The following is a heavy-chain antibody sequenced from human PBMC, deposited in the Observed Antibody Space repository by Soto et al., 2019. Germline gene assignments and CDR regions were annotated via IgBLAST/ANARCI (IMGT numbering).Heavy chain of an antibody. D-gene: IGHD3-3*01. CDR2: IYWDDDK. Sequence: QITLNESGPTVVRPTETLTLTCRFSGFSLTTSGVGVGWIRQSPGKAPEWLALIYWDDDKRYSASLKSRLTITKDPSKNQVVRTVSDLDPTDTATYYCAHRVLRTVFGLVTTTAIFFDFWGPGTPVAVSS. CDR3: AHRVLRTVFGLVTTTAIFFDF. V-gene: IGHV2-5*02. CDR1: GFSLTTSGVG. J-gene: IGHJ4*02.